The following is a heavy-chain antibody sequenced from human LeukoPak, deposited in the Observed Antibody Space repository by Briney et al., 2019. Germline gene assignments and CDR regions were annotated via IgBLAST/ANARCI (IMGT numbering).Heavy chain of an antibody. CDR1: GYTFTSYG. V-gene: IGHV1-18*01. CDR3: ARLKTTVTTSSISYYGMDV. J-gene: IGHJ6*02. D-gene: IGHD4-17*01. Sequence: ASVKVSCKASGYTFTSYGISWVRQAPGQGLEWMGRLSSYNGNTNYAQKLQGRVTMTTDTSTSTAYMELRSLRSDDTAVYYGARLKTTVTTSSISYYGMDVWGQGTTVTVSS. CDR2: LSSYNGNT.